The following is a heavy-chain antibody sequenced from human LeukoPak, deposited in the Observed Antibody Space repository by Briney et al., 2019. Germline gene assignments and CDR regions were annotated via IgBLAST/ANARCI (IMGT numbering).Heavy chain of an antibody. Sequence: SETLSLTCSVSGGSISSGYYYWSWIRQHPGKGLEWIGYIYYSGSTFYNPSLKSRVTMSVDTSKNQFSLKLSSVTAADTAVYYCARGRSPWNYFDYWGQGTLVTVSS. CDR3: ARGRSPWNYFDY. D-gene: IGHD1-1*01. V-gene: IGHV4-31*03. CDR2: IYYSGST. CDR1: GGSISSGYYY. J-gene: IGHJ4*02.